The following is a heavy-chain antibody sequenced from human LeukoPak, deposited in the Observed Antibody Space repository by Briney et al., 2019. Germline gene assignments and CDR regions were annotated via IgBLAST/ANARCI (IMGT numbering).Heavy chain of an antibody. V-gene: IGHV3-7*01. Sequence: GGSLRLSCVASGISFSSYWMAWVRQAPGKGREWGANINYDGTHKFYADPAKERFTISRDNAKNSLSLEINSLPADHTAVYFCASSHDSSGNDWGQGTLVTVSS. CDR2: INYDGTHK. J-gene: IGHJ4*02. CDR1: GISFSSYW. CDR3: ASSHDSSGND. D-gene: IGHD3-22*01.